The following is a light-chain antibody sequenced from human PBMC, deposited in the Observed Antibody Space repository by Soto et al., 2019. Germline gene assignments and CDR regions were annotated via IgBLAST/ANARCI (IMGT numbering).Light chain of an antibody. CDR1: TSDVGGFNY. Sequence: QSVLTQPASVSGSPGQSITISCTGTTSDVGGFNYVSWHQQHPGKAPKLMIYEVSNRPSGVSNRFSGSKSGHTDSLTISALQGEDGVEYYCSSQTGSDSWVFGGGTKLTVL. J-gene: IGLJ3*02. V-gene: IGLV2-14*01. CDR3: SSQTGSDSWV. CDR2: EVS.